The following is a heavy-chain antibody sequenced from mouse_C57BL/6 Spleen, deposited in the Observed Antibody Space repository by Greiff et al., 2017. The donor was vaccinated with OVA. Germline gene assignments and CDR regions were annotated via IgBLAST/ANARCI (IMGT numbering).Heavy chain of an antibody. CDR2: IYPGDGDT. D-gene: IGHD1-1*01. V-gene: IGHV1-82*01. CDR1: GYAFSSSW. Sequence: VQLVESGPELVKPGASVKISCKASGYAFSSSWMNWVKQRPGKGLEWIGRIYPGDGDTNYNGKFKGKATLTADKSSSTAYMQLSSLTSEDSAVYFCARGDYGSSGDYFDYWGQGTTLTVSS. J-gene: IGHJ2*01. CDR3: ARGDYGSSGDYFDY.